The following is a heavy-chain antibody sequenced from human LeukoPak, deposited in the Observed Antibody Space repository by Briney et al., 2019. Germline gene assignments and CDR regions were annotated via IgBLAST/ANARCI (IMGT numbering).Heavy chain of an antibody. CDR2: IYYSGST. V-gene: IGHV4-59*08. J-gene: IGHJ4*02. D-gene: IGHD3-3*01. CDR1: GGSISSYY. CDR3: ARHRGFWSGYSHLEPFDY. Sequence: SETLSLTCTVSGGSISSYYWSWIRQPPGKGLEWIGYIYYSGSTNYNPSLKSRVTISVDTSKNQLSLKLSSVTAADTAVYYCARHRGFWSGYSHLEPFDYWGQGTLVTVSS.